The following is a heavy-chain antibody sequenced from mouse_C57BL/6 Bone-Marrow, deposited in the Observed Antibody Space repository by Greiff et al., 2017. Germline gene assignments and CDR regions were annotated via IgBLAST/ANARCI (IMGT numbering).Heavy chain of an antibody. J-gene: IGHJ1*03. CDR1: GYTFTSYW. CDR3: SREGYGSSPYGYFDV. V-gene: IGHV1-69*01. CDR2: IDPSDSYT. D-gene: IGHD1-1*01. Sequence: QVQLQQPGAELVMPGASVKLSCKASGYTFTSYWMHWVKQRPGQGLEWIGEIDPSDSYTNYNQKFKGKSTLAVDKSSSTAYMQLSSLTSEDSAVYCCSREGYGSSPYGYFDVWGTGTTVTVSS.